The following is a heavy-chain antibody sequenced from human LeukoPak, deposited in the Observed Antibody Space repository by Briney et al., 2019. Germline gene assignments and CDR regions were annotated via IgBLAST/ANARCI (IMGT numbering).Heavy chain of an antibody. CDR1: GFTFSSYS. D-gene: IGHD1-26*01. CDR3: ARAKRVGATTGKYWFDP. CDR2: ISSSSSYI. Sequence: PGGSLRLSCAASGFTFSSYSMNWVRQAPGKGLEWVSSISSSSSYIYYADSVKGRFTISRDNAKNSLYLQMNSLRAEDTAVYCCARAKRVGATTGKYWFDPWGQGTLVTVSS. V-gene: IGHV3-21*01. J-gene: IGHJ5*02.